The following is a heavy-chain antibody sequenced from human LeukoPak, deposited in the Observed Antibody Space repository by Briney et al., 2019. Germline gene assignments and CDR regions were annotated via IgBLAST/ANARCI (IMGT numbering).Heavy chain of an antibody. CDR1: GFTFSSYG. CDR2: IRYDGSNK. J-gene: IGHJ5*02. V-gene: IGHV3-30*02. D-gene: IGHD5-12*01. Sequence: GGSLRLSCAASGFTFSSYGMHWVRQAPGKGLEWVAFIRYDGSNKYYADSVKGRFTISRDNSKNTLYLQMNSLRAEDTAVYYCARVAVATTSNWFDPWGQGTLVTVSS. CDR3: ARVAVATTSNWFDP.